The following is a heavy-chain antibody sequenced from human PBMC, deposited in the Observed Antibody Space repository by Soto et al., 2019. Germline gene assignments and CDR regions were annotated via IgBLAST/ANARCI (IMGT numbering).Heavy chain of an antibody. V-gene: IGHV3-64*07. J-gene: IGHJ4*02. CDR3: ARVRKTYGDYDY. D-gene: IGHD4-17*01. CDR1: GFSFINHH. Sequence: EVQLVESGGGLVQPGGSLRLSCAGSGFSFINHHMHWVRQAPGKGLEYVSGISASGSTLYYADSVKGRFTISRDNSNNKLFLQMGDLRNEDMAVYYCARVRKTYGDYDYWGQGTLVTVSS. CDR2: ISASGSTL.